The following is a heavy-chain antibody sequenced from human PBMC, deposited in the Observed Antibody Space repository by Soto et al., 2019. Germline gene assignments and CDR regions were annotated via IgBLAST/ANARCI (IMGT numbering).Heavy chain of an antibody. CDR1: GYTFTSYY. Sequence: QVQLVQSGAEVKKPGASVKVSCKASGYTFTSYYMHWVRQAPGQGLEWMGIINPSGGSTSYAQKCQGRVTMTRDTSTSTVYMELSSLRSEDTAVYYCARSPNYDYVWGSYRLLLEVGFDYWGQGTLVTVSS. CDR2: INPSGGST. J-gene: IGHJ4*02. V-gene: IGHV1-46*01. CDR3: ARSPNYDYVWGSYRLLLEVGFDY. D-gene: IGHD3-16*02.